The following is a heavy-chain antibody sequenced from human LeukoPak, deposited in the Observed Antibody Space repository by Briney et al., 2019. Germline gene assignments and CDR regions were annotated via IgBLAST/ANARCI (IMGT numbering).Heavy chain of an antibody. CDR2: INQDGRRK. J-gene: IGHJ4*02. CDR1: EFTFSAFW. CDR3: ARLWGDATIFDL. V-gene: IGHV3-7*01. Sequence: SGGSLRLSCTASEFTFSAFWMSWVRQAPGKGLEWVANINQDGRRKHYVDSVKGRFTVSRDNAEKSLYLQTNSLRVEDTALYYCARLWGDATIFDLWGQGTLVTVSS. D-gene: IGHD5-12*01.